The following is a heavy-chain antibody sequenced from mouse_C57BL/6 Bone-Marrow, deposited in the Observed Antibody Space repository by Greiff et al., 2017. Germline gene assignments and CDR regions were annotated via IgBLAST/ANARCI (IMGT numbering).Heavy chain of an antibody. CDR1: GYTFTSYW. V-gene: IGHV1-55*01. D-gene: IGHD1-1*01. CDR2: IYPGSGST. Sequence: VQLQQPGAELVKPGASVKMSCKASGYTFTSYWITWVKQRPGQGLEWIGDIYPGSGSTNYNEKFKSKATLTVDTSSSTAYMQLSSLTSEDAAVYYCAILYDGSSLGFAYWGQGTLVTVSA. J-gene: IGHJ3*01. CDR3: AILYDGSSLGFAY.